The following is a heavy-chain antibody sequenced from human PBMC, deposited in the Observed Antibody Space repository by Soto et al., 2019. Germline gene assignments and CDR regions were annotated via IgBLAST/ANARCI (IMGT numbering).Heavy chain of an antibody. CDR1: GFTFSSYW. CDR2: INSGGSST. V-gene: IGHV3-74*01. Sequence: PGGSLRLSCAASGFTFSSYWMHWVRQAPGKGLVWASRINSGGSSTSYADSVKGRFTISRDNAKNTLYLQMNSLRAEDTAVYYCARSPPDANWFDPWGQGTLVTVS. J-gene: IGHJ5*02. CDR3: ARSPPDANWFDP.